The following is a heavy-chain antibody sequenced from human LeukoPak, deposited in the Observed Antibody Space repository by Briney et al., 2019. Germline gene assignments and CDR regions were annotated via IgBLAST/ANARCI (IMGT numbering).Heavy chain of an antibody. CDR3: ARVNLLYGGNSEFPAEFDY. CDR2: ISGSGGST. D-gene: IGHD4-23*01. CDR1: GFTFSSYA. J-gene: IGHJ4*02. V-gene: IGHV3-23*01. Sequence: GGSLRLSCAASGFTFSSYAMSWVRQAPGKGLEWVSAISGSGGSTYYADSVKGRFTISRDNSKNTLYLQMNSLRAEDTAVYYCARVNLLYGGNSEFPAEFDYWGQGTLVTVSS.